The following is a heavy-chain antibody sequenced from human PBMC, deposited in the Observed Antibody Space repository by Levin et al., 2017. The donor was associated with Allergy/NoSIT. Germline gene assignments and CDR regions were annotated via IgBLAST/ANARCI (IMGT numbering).Heavy chain of an antibody. Sequence: GGSLRLSCAASEFSFSSYAMSWVRQAPGKGLEWVSSISGSGSRIYYADSVKGRFSISRDNSKNTLFLQLNSLTAADMAIYYCAKAKFDYGGIKGPLDYWGQGTLVAVSS. CDR1: EFSFSSYA. J-gene: IGHJ4*02. V-gene: IGHV3-23*01. CDR3: AKAKFDYGGIKGPLDY. CDR2: ISGSGSRI. D-gene: IGHD4-23*01.